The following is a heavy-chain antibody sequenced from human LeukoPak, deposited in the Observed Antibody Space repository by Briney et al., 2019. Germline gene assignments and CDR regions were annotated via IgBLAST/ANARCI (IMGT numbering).Heavy chain of an antibody. CDR3: AKSNGYGLIDI. CDR2: IFYSGGT. CDR1: GFTFSSYA. V-gene: IGHV4-59*12. Sequence: GSLRLSCAASGFTFSSYAMTWVRQPPGKALEWIGNIFYSGGTYYSPSLKSRVTISLDTSRNQFSLKLNSVTAADTAVYYCAKSNGYGLIDIWGQGTMVTVSS. D-gene: IGHD3-22*01. J-gene: IGHJ3*02.